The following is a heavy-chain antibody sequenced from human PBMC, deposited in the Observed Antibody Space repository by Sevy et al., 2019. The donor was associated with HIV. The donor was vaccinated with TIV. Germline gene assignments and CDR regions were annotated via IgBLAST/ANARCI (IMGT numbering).Heavy chain of an antibody. D-gene: IGHD2-2*01. V-gene: IGHV3-23*01. CDR3: AKGDATFYGLDV. Sequence: GGSLRLSCVASGFTFSTYAMSWVRQAPGKGLEWVSAISGSGGSTYYADSLKGRFTISRDKSKNTLYLQMNSLRVEDTAVFYCAKGDATFYGLDVWGLGTTVTVSS. CDR2: ISGSGGST. CDR1: GFTFSTYA. J-gene: IGHJ6*02.